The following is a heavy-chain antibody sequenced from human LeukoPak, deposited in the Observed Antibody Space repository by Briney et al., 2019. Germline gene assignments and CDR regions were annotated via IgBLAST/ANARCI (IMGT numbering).Heavy chain of an antibody. CDR1: GYSFRSYY. Sequence: GASVKVSCKASGYSFRSYYINWVRQAPGQGLEWMGLINPGGDYTKYAQTFQGRVTMTRDTSTNTVYMHLSSLRSEDTAVYYCARVWGEAVKDYWGQGTLVTVSS. V-gene: IGHV1-46*01. J-gene: IGHJ4*02. CDR2: INPGGDYT. D-gene: IGHD3-16*01. CDR3: ARVWGEAVKDY.